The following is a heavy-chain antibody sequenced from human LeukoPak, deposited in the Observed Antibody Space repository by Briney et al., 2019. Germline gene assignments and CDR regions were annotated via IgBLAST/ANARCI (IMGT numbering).Heavy chain of an antibody. J-gene: IGHJ4*02. CDR1: GYSFTSYW. Sequence: ESRKISCKGSGYSFTSYWIGWVRQMPGKGLEWMGIIYPGDYDTRYSPSFQGQVTISADKSISTAYLQWSSLKASDTAMYYCARPDSDHCPFDYWGQGTLVTVPP. CDR2: IYPGDYDT. D-gene: IGHD1-14*01. V-gene: IGHV5-51*01. CDR3: ARPDSDHCPFDY.